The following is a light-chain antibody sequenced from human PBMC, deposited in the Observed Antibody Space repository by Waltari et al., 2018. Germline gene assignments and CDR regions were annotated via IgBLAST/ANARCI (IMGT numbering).Light chain of an antibody. CDR2: VNSDGSH. CDR3: QTGGHGTWV. CDR1: RGHSSNV. J-gene: IGLJ3*02. Sequence: QLVLTQSPSASASLGASVKLTCTLSRGHSSNVIAWHQQQPENGPRFLMKVNSDGSHSKGDEIPDRFSGSSSGAERYLTISSLQSEDEADYYCQTGGHGTWVFGGGTKLTVL. V-gene: IGLV4-69*02.